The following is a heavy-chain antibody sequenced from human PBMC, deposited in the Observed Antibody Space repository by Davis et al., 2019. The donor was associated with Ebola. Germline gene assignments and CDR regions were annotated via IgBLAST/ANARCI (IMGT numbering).Heavy chain of an antibody. CDR3: ASLRRTITGMDDAFDF. CDR2: IYTGDSDT. CDR1: GNSFSSHW. Sequence: GESLKISCKDSGNSFSSHWIGWVRQMPGKGLEWMGLIYTGDSDTRYSPSFRGQVTISADKSMKTAFLQLSSLRASDTAMYYCASLRRTITGMDDAFDFLGQGTMVTVSS. J-gene: IGHJ3*01. D-gene: IGHD1-1*01. V-gene: IGHV5-51*01.